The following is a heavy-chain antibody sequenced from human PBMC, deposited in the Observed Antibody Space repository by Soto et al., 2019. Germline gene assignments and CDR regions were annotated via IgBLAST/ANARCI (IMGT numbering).Heavy chain of an antibody. Sequence: GGSLRLSCEASGFSFSSFAMNWVRQAPGRGLEWVSYISDDGASIYYADSLKGRFTISRDNAKNSLSLQMNNLRAEDTAVYYCARWYSGSYLLVLDAFDIWGQGTMVTVSS. D-gene: IGHD1-26*01. V-gene: IGHV3-48*03. J-gene: IGHJ3*02. CDR2: ISDDGASI. CDR1: GFSFSSFA. CDR3: ARWYSGSYLLVLDAFDI.